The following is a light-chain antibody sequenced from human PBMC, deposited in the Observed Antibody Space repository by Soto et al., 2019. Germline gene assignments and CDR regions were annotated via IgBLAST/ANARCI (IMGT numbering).Light chain of an antibody. CDR1: QSISSW. CDR3: QQADSLPST. J-gene: IGKJ5*01. V-gene: IGKV1-12*01. CDR2: AAS. Sequence: DIQMTQSPSTLSGSVGDRVTITCRASQSISSWLAWYQQKPGQAPKLLIFAASKLQSGVPSRFSGSGSRTEFTLTISSLQPEDVATYYCQQADSLPSTFGQGTRLEIK.